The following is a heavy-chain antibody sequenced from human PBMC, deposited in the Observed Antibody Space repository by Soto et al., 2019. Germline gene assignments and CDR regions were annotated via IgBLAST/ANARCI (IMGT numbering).Heavy chain of an antibody. D-gene: IGHD4-17*01. CDR1: GFTFDDYA. CDR3: AKELSTVTIDWYFDL. Sequence: ESGGGLVQPGRSLRLSCAASGFTFDDYAMHWVRPAPGKGLEWVSGISWNSGSIGYADSVKGRFTISRDNAKNSLYLQMNSLRGEDTALYYCAKELSTVTIDWYFDLWGRGTLVTVSS. CDR2: ISWNSGSI. V-gene: IGHV3-9*01. J-gene: IGHJ2*01.